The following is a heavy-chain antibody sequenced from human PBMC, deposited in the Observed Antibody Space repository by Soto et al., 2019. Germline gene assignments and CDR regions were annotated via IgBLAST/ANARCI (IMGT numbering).Heavy chain of an antibody. CDR1: GFSFGDYY. CDR3: AREDLCTTGTCLLLRRKTNYFDY. J-gene: IGHJ4*02. CDR2: ISHNCDSF. D-gene: IGHD1-1*01. V-gene: IGHV3-11*01. Sequence: QVQLVESGGGLVKPGASLRVSCTASGFSFGDYYMSWIRQAPGKGLEWISYISHNCDSFYYADSVKGRFTVSRDNSKNSLFLQMDNLRAEDTAVYYCAREDLCTTGTCLLLRRKTNYFDYWGPGTQVTVSS.